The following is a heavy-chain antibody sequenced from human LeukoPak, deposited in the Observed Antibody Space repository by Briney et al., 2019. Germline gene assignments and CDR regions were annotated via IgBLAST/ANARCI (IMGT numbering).Heavy chain of an antibody. CDR1: GFTVSSNY. V-gene: IGHV3-53*01. Sequence: PGGSLRLSCAASGFTVSSNYMSWVRQAPGKGLEWVSVIYSGGSTYYADSVKGRFTISRDNSKNTLYLQMNSLRAEDTAVYYCASPIVGALPRDYWGQGTLVTVS. CDR3: ASPIVGALPRDY. J-gene: IGHJ4*02. CDR2: IYSGGST. D-gene: IGHD1-26*01.